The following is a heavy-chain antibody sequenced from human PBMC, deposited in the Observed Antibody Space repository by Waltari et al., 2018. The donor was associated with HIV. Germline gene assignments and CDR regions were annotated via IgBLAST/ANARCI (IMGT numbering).Heavy chain of an antibody. CDR2: ISAYNGNT. V-gene: IGHV1-18*01. J-gene: IGHJ4*02. CDR1: GYTFSTYG. Sequence: QVQLVQSGAEVRKPGASVKVSCKASGYTFSTYGISWVRQAPGQGLEWMGWISAYNGNTKYAQRVQGRVTMTTDTSTSTAYMDLRSMRSDDTAVYYCARVPHCSGGSCYLDSWGQGTLVTVSS. CDR3: ARVPHCSGGSCYLDS. D-gene: IGHD2-15*01.